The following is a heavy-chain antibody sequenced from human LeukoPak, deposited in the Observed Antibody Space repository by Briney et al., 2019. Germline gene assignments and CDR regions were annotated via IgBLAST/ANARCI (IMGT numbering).Heavy chain of an antibody. D-gene: IGHD3-22*01. Sequence: GGSLRLSCAASGFTFSSYGMHWVRQAPGKGLAWVAFIRYDGSNKYYADSVKGRFTISRDNSKNTLYLQMNSLRAEDTAVYYCAKGRYYYDSSGYLYWGQGTLVTVSS. CDR2: IRYDGSNK. V-gene: IGHV3-30*02. CDR1: GFTFSSYG. CDR3: AKGRYYYDSSGYLY. J-gene: IGHJ4*02.